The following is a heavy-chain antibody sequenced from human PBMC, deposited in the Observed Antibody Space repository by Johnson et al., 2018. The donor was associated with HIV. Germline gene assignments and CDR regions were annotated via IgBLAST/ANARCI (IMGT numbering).Heavy chain of an antibody. CDR2: ISSNGDST. CDR1: GFTFSRYA. J-gene: IGHJ3*02. V-gene: IGHV3-64*01. D-gene: IGHD1-26*01. CDR3: ASAWGELDDAFDI. Sequence: VQLVESGGGVVQPGRSLRLSCAASGFTFSRYAMHWVRQAPGKGLEYVSAISSNGDSTYYANSVKGRFTISRDNSKNTLYLQMGSLRTEDTAVYYCASAWGELDDAFDIWGQGTMVTVSS.